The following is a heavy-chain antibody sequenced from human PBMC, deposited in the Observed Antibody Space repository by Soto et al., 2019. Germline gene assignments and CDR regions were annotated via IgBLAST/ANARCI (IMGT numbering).Heavy chain of an antibody. CDR2: INAGNGNT. Sequence: QVQLVQSGAEVKKPGASVKVSCKASGYTFTSYAMHWVRQAPGQRLEWMGWINAGNGNTKYSQKFQGRVTITRDTSASTAYMELSSLRSEDTAVYYCARVGGGCSSTSCYDSFDYWGQGTLVTVSS. V-gene: IGHV1-3*01. D-gene: IGHD2-2*01. CDR3: ARVGGGCSSTSCYDSFDY. J-gene: IGHJ4*02. CDR1: GYTFTSYA.